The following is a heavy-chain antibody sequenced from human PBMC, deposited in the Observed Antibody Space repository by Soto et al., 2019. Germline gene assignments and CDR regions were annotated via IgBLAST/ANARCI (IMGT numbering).Heavy chain of an antibody. CDR1: GFTFSSHW. Sequence: PGGSLRLSCAASGFTFSSHWIHWVRQDPGKGLVWVSRINTDGSYTNYADSVEGRFTISRDNAKNSLYLQMNSLRAEDTALYYCARDGFQYDDGGYYEFDYWGQGTMVTVSS. CDR3: ARDGFQYDDGGYYEFDY. D-gene: IGHD3-22*01. J-gene: IGHJ4*02. V-gene: IGHV3-74*01. CDR2: INTDGSYT.